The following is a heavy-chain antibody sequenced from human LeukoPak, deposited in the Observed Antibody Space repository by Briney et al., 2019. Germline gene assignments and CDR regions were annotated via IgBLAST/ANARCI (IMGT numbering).Heavy chain of an antibody. CDR1: GFTFSSYW. Sequence: PGGSLRLSCAASGFTFSSYWMSWVRQAPGKVLEWVANIKQDGSEKYYVDSVKGRFTISRDNAKNSLYLQMNSLRAEDTAVYYCARGSSSWYYYFDYWGQGTLVTVSS. D-gene: IGHD6-13*01. J-gene: IGHJ4*02. V-gene: IGHV3-7*04. CDR3: ARGSSSWYYYFDY. CDR2: IKQDGSEK.